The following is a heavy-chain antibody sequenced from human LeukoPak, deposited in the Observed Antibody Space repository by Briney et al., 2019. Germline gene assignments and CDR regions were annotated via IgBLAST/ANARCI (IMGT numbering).Heavy chain of an antibody. CDR2: INSDEIST. J-gene: IGHJ3*02. CDR1: GFTFRNYW. V-gene: IGHV3-74*01. CDR3: ARAYPTSDGRAFDI. Sequence: GGSLRLSCAGSGFTFRNYWMHWVRQAPGKGLVWVSRINSDEISTNYADSVQGRFTISRDNAKNTVYLQMNSLRVEDTAVYYCARAYPTSDGRAFDIWGQGTMVTVSS. D-gene: IGHD2-15*01.